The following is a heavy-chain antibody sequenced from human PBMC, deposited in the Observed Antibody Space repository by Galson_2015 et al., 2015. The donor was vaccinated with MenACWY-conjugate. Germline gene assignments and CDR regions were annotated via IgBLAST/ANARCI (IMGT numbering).Heavy chain of an antibody. CDR2: ISSCSSYT. Sequence: SLRLSCAVSGFTFSDYYMSWVRQAPGKGLEWVSYISSCSSYTNYADSVKGRFTISRDNAKNSLYLQMNSLRDEDTAVYYCVGEVQGGYYFDYWGQGTLVTVSS. V-gene: IGHV3-11*06. CDR3: VGEVQGGYYFDY. J-gene: IGHJ4*02. D-gene: IGHD1-1*01. CDR1: GFTFSDYY.